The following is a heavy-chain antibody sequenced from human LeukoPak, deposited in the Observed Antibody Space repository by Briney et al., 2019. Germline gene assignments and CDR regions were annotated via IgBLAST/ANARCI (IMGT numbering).Heavy chain of an antibody. Sequence: PSETLSLTCAVYGWSFSGYYRRWIRQPPGKGLEWIGEINHSGSTNYNPSLKGRVTISVDTSKNQFSLKLGSVTAADTAVYYCASQTWGSCLVFDYWGQGTLVTVSS. V-gene: IGHV4-34*01. CDR1: GWSFSGYY. D-gene: IGHD3-16*01. CDR2: INHSGST. J-gene: IGHJ4*02. CDR3: ASQTWGSCLVFDY.